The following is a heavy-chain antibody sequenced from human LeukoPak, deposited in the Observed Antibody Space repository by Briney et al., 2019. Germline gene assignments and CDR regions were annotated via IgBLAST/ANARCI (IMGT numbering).Heavy chain of an antibody. D-gene: IGHD3-16*01. CDR3: AKFGGTTHYFDY. CDR1: GFTFSSYA. Sequence: QSGGSLRLACAASGFTFSSYAMSWARQAPGKGLEWVSAISGSGGSTYYADSVKGRFTISRDNSKNTLYLQMNSLRAEDTAVYYCAKFGGTTHYFDYWGQGTLVTVSS. CDR2: ISGSGGST. J-gene: IGHJ4*02. V-gene: IGHV3-23*01.